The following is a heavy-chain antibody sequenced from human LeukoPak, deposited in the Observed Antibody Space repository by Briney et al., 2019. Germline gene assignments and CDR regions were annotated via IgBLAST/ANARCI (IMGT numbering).Heavy chain of an antibody. CDR2: IYYSGST. CDR1: GGSFSGYY. D-gene: IGHD3-22*01. J-gene: IGHJ5*02. CDR3: ARVLRDYYDSSGYYYEGNWFDP. V-gene: IGHV4-31*11. Sequence: SETLSLTCAVYGGSFSGYYWSWIRQHPGKGLEWIGYIYYSGSTYYNPSLKSRVTISVDTSKNQFSLKLSSVTAADTAVYYCARVLRDYYDSSGYYYEGNWFDPWGQGTLVTVSS.